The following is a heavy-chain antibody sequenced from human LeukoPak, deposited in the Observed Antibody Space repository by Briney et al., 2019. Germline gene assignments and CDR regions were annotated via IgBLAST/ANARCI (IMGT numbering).Heavy chain of an antibody. V-gene: IGHV4-59*02. Sequence: PSETPSLTCTVSGGSVSGYYWSWIRQPPGKGLEWIGYIYYSGSTNYNPSLNSRVTISVDTSKNQFSLKLSSVTAADTAVYYCARHYYDSSGYYIFDYWGQGTLVTVSS. D-gene: IGHD3-22*01. CDR3: ARHYYDSSGYYIFDY. CDR2: IYYSGST. CDR1: GGSVSGYY. J-gene: IGHJ4*02.